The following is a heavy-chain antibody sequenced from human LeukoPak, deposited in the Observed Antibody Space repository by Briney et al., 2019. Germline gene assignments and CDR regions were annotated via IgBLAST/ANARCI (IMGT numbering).Heavy chain of an antibody. CDR1: GFTFSSYG. D-gene: IGHD6-19*01. CDR2: ISYDGSNK. J-gene: IGHJ4*02. CDR3: ARGTKQWLTSPDY. V-gene: IGHV3-30*03. Sequence: GRSLRLSCAASGFTFSSYGMHWVRQAPGKGLEWVAVISYDGSNKYYADSVKGRFTISRDNSKNTLYLQMNSLRAEDTAVYYCARGTKQWLTSPDYWGQGTLVTVSS.